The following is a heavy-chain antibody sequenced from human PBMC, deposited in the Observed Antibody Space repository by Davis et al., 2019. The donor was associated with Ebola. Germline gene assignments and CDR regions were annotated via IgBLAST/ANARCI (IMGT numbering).Heavy chain of an antibody. Sequence: ASVKVSCKASGGTFSSYAISWVRQAPGQGLEWMGWMNPNSGNTGYAQKFQGRVTMTRNTSISTAYMELSSLRSEDTAVYYCARAQFGELYDYWGQGTLVTVSS. CDR2: MNPNSGNT. CDR1: GGTFSSYA. D-gene: IGHD3-10*01. J-gene: IGHJ4*02. V-gene: IGHV1-8*02. CDR3: ARAQFGELYDY.